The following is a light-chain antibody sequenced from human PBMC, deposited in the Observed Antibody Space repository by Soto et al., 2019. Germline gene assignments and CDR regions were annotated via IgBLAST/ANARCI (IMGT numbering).Light chain of an antibody. Sequence: EIVLTQSPATLSLSPGERATLSCRASQSISSFLAWYQHKPGRAPRLLIYDVSNRATGIPARFSGGGSGTDFTLTISSLEPEDFAFYYCHQRSSWPLTFGGGTNVEIK. V-gene: IGKV3-11*01. CDR2: DVS. J-gene: IGKJ4*01. CDR3: HQRSSWPLT. CDR1: QSISSF.